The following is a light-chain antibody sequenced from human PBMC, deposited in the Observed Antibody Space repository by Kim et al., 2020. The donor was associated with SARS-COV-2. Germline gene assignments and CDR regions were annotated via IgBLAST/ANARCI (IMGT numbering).Light chain of an antibody. J-gene: IGLJ3*02. CDR3: QVWDSSSDHPGV. Sequence: SYELTQPPSVPVAPGKTARITCGGNNIGSKSVHWYQQKPGQAPVLVIYYDSDRPSGIPERFSGSNSGNTATLTISRVEAGDEADYYCQVWDSSSDHPGVFGGGTKLTVL. V-gene: IGLV3-21*04. CDR1: NIGSKS. CDR2: YDS.